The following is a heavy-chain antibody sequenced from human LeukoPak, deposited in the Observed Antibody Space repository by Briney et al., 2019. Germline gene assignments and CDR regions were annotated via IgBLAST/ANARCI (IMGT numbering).Heavy chain of an antibody. J-gene: IGHJ4*02. D-gene: IGHD6-13*01. CDR3: ARDREGYIPDD. CDR2: INSDGSST. CDR1: GFTFSSYW. Sequence: GGSLRLSCAASGFTFSSYWMHWVRHAPGKGLVWVSRINSDGSSTIYADSVKGRFTISRDNAKNTLYLQMNSLRAEDTAVYYCARDREGYIPDDWGQGTLVTVSS. V-gene: IGHV3-74*01.